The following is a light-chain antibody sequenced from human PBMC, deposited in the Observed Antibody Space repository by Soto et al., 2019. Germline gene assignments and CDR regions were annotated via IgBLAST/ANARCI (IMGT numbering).Light chain of an antibody. Sequence: DIQMTQSPSTLSASVGDRVTITCRASESISSWLAWYQQKPGKAPKLLIYDASTLEAGVPSRFSGSGSGTEFTLTISSLQPDDFATHYCQQYNTYWTFGQGTTVEIK. CDR1: ESISSW. J-gene: IGKJ1*01. CDR2: DAS. CDR3: QQYNTYWT. V-gene: IGKV1-5*01.